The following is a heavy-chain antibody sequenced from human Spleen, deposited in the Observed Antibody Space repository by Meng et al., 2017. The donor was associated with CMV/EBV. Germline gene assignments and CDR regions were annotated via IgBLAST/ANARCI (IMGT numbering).Heavy chain of an antibody. CDR3: ARDKLMFGYETLAASYFDL. CDR2: IRYDGSNK. V-gene: IGHV3-30*02. CDR1: GFTFSSYG. J-gene: IGHJ4*02. D-gene: IGHD3/OR15-3a*01. Sequence: GESLKISCAASGFTFSSYGMHWVRQAPGKGLEWVAFIRYDGSNKYYADSVKGRFTISRDNAKNSLYLQMNSLRAEDTAVYYCARDKLMFGYETLAASYFDLWGQGTLVTVSS.